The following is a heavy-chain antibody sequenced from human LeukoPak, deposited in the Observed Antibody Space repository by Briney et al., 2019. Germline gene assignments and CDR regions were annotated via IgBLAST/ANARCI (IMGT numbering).Heavy chain of an antibody. CDR3: ATTWDCGGDCYGLAFDI. J-gene: IGHJ3*02. V-gene: IGHV4-39*01. Sequence: SETLSLTCTVSGGSISSSSYYWGWIRQPPGKGLEWIGSIYYSGSTYYNPSLKSRVTISVDTSKNQFSLKLSSVTAADTAVYYCATTWDCGGDCYGLAFDIWGQGTMVTVSS. D-gene: IGHD2-21*01. CDR1: GGSISSSSYY. CDR2: IYYSGST.